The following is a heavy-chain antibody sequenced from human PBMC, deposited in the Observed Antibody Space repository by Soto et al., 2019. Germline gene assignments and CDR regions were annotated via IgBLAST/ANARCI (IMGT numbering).Heavy chain of an antibody. CDR3: ARDWAAALDY. V-gene: IGHV3-21*01. D-gene: IGHD6-13*01. Sequence: GRSLRLSCAASGFIFSDYSINWVRQAPGKGLEWASSISGSRGYIYYGDSVKGRFTISRDNAKNSVVLQMNNLRAEDTAVYYCARDWAAALDYWGPGTLVTVSS. J-gene: IGHJ4*02. CDR2: ISGSRGYI. CDR1: GFIFSDYS.